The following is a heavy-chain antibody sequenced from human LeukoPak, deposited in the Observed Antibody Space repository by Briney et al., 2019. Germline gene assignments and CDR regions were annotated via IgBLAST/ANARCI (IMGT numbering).Heavy chain of an antibody. CDR1: GFTFSSYW. CDR2: IHSDGSTT. D-gene: IGHD2-15*01. J-gene: IGHJ4*02. Sequence: PGGSLRLSCAASGFTFSSYWMHWVRQAPGKGLVWVSRIHSDGSTTTYADSVKGRFTISRDSSKNTLYLQMNSLRAGDAAVYYCAKAPVTTCSGAYCYPFDYWSQGTLVTVSS. CDR3: AKAPVTTCSGAYCYPFDY. V-gene: IGHV3-74*01.